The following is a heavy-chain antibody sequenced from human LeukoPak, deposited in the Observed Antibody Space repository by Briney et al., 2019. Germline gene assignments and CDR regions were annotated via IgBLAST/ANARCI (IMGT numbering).Heavy chain of an antibody. CDR3: ARDWGVSARPGYMDV. V-gene: IGHV4-61*02. CDR1: GGSISSGSYY. D-gene: IGHD6-6*01. Sequence: SQTLSLTCTVSGGSISSGSYYWSWIRQPAGKGLEWIGRIYTSGSTNYNPSLKSRVTISVDTSKNQFSLKLSSVTAADTAVYYCARDWGVSARPGYMDVWGKGTTVTVSS. J-gene: IGHJ6*03. CDR2: IYTSGST.